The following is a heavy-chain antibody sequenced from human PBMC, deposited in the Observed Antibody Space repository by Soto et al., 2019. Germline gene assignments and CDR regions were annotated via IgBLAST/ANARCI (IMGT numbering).Heavy chain of an antibody. CDR3: ARGYQPMLPFDY. CDR2: IIPILGTT. Sequence: QVQLVQSGAEVKKPGSSVKVSCKASGNTLSSYTFTWVRQAPGKGFELVGGIIPILGTTDYAQKFQGRVTITADESTTTVYMELSGLTSEDTAMYYCARGYQPMLPFDYWGQGTLVTVSS. D-gene: IGHD2-2*01. J-gene: IGHJ4*02. CDR1: GNTLSSYT. V-gene: IGHV1-69*01.